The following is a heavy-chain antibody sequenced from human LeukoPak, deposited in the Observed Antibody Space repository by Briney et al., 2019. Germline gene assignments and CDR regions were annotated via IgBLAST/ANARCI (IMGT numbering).Heavy chain of an antibody. Sequence: SETLSLTCAVYGGSFSGYYWSWIRQPPGKGLEWIGEINHSGSTNYSPSLKSRVTISVDTSKNQFSLKLSSVTAADTAVYYCARPITGTDYGGGNWFDPWGQGTLVTVSS. CDR2: INHSGST. J-gene: IGHJ5*02. CDR1: GGSFSGYY. CDR3: ARPITGTDYGGGNWFDP. D-gene: IGHD1-7*01. V-gene: IGHV4-34*01.